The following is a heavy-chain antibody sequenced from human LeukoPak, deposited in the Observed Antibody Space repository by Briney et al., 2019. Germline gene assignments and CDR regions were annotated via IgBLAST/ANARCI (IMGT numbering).Heavy chain of an antibody. D-gene: IGHD2-15*01. J-gene: IGHJ4*02. CDR1: GFTFDDYT. CDR2: ISWDGGST. Sequence: GGSLRLSCAASGFTFDDYTMHWVRQAPGKGLEWVSLISWDGGSTYYADSVKGRFTISRDNAKNSLYLQMNSLRAEDTAVYYCARDKVQGSEWGSNFDYWGQGTLVTVSS. V-gene: IGHV3-43*01. CDR3: ARDKVQGSEWGSNFDY.